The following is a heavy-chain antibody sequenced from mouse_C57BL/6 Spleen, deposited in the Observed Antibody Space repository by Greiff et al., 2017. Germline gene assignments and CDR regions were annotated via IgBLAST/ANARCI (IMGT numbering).Heavy chain of an antibody. CDR2: IHPSDSDP. CDR3: AIEKGTTVGY. Sequence: VQLQQPGAELVKPGASVKVSCKASGYTFTSYWMHWVKQRPGQGLEWIGRIHPSDSDPNYNQKFKGKATLTLDKSSSTAYMQLRRLTAEASAVYYCAIEKGTTVGYWGQGTLVTVSA. CDR1: GYTFTSYW. V-gene: IGHV1-74*01. D-gene: IGHD1-1*01. J-gene: IGHJ3*01.